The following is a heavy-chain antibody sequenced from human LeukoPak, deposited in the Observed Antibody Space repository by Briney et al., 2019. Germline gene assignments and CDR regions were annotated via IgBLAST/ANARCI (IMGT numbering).Heavy chain of an antibody. CDR2: ISGSGGST. CDR3: AKAPDIVVVPAAWDY. CDR1: GFTFSSYA. V-gene: IGHV3-23*01. D-gene: IGHD2-2*01. J-gene: IGHJ4*02. Sequence: GGSLRLSCAASGFTFSSYAMSWVRQAPGKGLEWVSAISGSGGSTYYADSVKGRFTISRDNSKNTLYLQMNSLRAEDTAVYYCAKAPDIVVVPAAWDYWGQGTLVTVSS.